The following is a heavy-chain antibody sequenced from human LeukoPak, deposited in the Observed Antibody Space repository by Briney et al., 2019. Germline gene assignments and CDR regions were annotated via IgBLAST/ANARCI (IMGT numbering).Heavy chain of an antibody. CDR2: IYHSGST. D-gene: IGHD6-13*01. CDR1: GYSISSGYY. V-gene: IGHV4-38-2*02. CDR3: ARGQRGQQQLDEWLVKAYNWFDP. Sequence: SETLSLTCTVSGYSISSGYYWGWIRQPPGKGLEWIGSIYHSGSTYYNPSLKSRVTISVDTSKNQFSLKLSSVTAADTAVYYCARGQRGQQQLDEWLVKAYNWFDPWGQGTLVTVSS. J-gene: IGHJ5*02.